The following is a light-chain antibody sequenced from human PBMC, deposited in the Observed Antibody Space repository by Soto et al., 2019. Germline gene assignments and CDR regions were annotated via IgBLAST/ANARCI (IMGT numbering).Light chain of an antibody. Sequence: EIVLTQSPGTLSLSPGERATLSCRASQSISSNYLAWYQQTPGQAPRLLIYDASSRAAGIPDRFSGSGSGTDFTLTISRLEPEDCGVYYCQQYGGSPRTFGQGTKVEIK. CDR1: QSISSNY. V-gene: IGKV3-20*01. CDR2: DAS. CDR3: QQYGGSPRT. J-gene: IGKJ1*01.